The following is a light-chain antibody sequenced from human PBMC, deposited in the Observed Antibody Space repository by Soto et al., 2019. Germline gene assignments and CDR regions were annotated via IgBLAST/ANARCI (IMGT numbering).Light chain of an antibody. J-gene: IGKJ1*01. CDR1: QSVSSSY. CDR2: GAS. V-gene: IGKV3-20*01. CDR3: QQFGSSSWT. Sequence: PGEKATLSCRASQSVSSSYLAWYQQKPGQAPRLLIYGASSRATGIPDRFSGSGSGTDFTLTVSRLEPEDFAVYYCQQFGSSSWTFGQGTKVEIK.